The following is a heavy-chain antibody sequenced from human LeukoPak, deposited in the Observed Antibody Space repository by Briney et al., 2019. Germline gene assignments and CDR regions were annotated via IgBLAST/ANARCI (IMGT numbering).Heavy chain of an antibody. V-gene: IGHV3-74*01. CDR2: INTDGSRT. D-gene: IGHD3-3*01. J-gene: IGHJ4*02. Sequence: GGSLRLSCAGSGFTFSNYWVHWVRQAPGKGLVWVSRINTDGSRTDYADSVRGRFTISRDNAKNTLSLQMNSLTAEDTAVYYCVRSMSGRNDFWGQGTPVTVSS. CDR1: GFTFSNYW. CDR3: VRSMSGRNDF.